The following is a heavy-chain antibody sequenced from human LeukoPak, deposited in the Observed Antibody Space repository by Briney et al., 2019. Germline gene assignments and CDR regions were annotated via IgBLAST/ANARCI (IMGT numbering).Heavy chain of an antibody. J-gene: IGHJ4*02. D-gene: IGHD3-16*01. V-gene: IGHV3-21*01. CDR2: ISSRSSYI. CDR1: GFTFSSYT. Sequence: GGSLRLSCVASGFTFSSYTMNWVRQAPGKGLEWVSSISSRSSYIYYADSVKGRFTISRDNAKNSLHLQMNSLRAQDTAVYYCARDGGRIAMYYFDSWGQGTLVTVSS. CDR3: ARDGGRIAMYYFDS.